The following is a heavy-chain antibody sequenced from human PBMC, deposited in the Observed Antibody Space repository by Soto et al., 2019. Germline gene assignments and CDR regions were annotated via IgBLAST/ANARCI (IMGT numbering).Heavy chain of an antibody. CDR3: ARGGIIMVRGVIRWFDP. J-gene: IGHJ5*02. D-gene: IGHD3-10*01. CDR1: GGSFSGYY. CDR2: INHSGSS. V-gene: IGHV4-34*01. Sequence: SETLSLTCAVYGGSFSGYYWSWIRQPPGKGLEWIGEINHSGSSNYNPSLKSRVTISVDTSKNQFSLKLSSVTAADTAVYYCARGGIIMVRGVIRWFDPWGQGTLVTVSS.